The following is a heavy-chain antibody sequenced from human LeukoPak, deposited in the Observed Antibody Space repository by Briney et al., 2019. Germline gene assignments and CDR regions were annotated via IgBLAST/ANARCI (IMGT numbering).Heavy chain of an antibody. V-gene: IGHV4-30-2*01. D-gene: IGHD3-10*01. CDR2: IYHSGST. CDR1: GGSISSGGYS. Sequence: SQTLSLTCAVSGGSISSGGYSWSWIRQPPGKGLEWIGYIYHSGSTYYNPSLKSRVTISVDRSKNQFSLKLSSVTAADTAVYYCARHAWYVGSGSHSETFDYWGQGTLVTVSS. CDR3: ARHAWYVGSGSHSETFDY. J-gene: IGHJ4*02.